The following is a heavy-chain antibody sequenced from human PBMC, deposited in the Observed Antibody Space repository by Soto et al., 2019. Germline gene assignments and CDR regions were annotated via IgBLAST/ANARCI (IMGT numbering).Heavy chain of an antibody. D-gene: IGHD6-13*01. CDR1: GYTFSSYG. CDR3: ARDLIAAQARNWFDP. Sequence: ASVKVSCKASGYTFSSYGASWVRQAPGQGLEWMGWISGFNGHTNYAQTFQGRVTMTTDTSTSTAYMELRSLRSDDTAVYYCARDLIAAQARNWFDPWGQGTLVTVSS. J-gene: IGHJ5*02. V-gene: IGHV1-18*04. CDR2: ISGFNGHT.